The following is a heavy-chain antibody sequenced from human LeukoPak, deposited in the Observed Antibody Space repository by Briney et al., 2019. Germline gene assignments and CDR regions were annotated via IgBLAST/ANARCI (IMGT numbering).Heavy chain of an antibody. J-gene: IGHJ3*02. V-gene: IGHV4-59*01. CDR2: IYYSGST. D-gene: IGHD6-19*01. CDR1: GGSISSYY. Sequence: SETLSLTCTVSGGSISSYYWSWIRQPPGKGLEWIGYIYYSGSTNYNPSLKSRVTISVDTSKNQFSLKLSSVTAADTAVYYCARSSGWFADAFDIWGQGTMVTVSS. CDR3: ARSSGWFADAFDI.